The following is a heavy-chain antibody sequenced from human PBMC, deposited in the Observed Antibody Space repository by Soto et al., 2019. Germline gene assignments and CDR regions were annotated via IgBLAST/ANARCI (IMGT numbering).Heavy chain of an antibody. D-gene: IGHD1-1*01. V-gene: IGHV4-30-4*01. Sequence: SETLSLTCTVSGGSISSGNYYWSWIRQPPGKGLEWIGYIYYSGNTYYNPSLKSRVAISLDTSKNQFSLKLSSVTAADTAVYYCARVPREREPISWFDPWGQGTLVTVSS. CDR2: IYYSGNT. J-gene: IGHJ5*02. CDR3: ARVPREREPISWFDP. CDR1: GGSISSGNYY.